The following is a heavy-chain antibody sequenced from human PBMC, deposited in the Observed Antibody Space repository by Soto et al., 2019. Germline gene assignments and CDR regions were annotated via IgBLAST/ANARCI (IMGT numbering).Heavy chain of an antibody. Sequence: QVQLVQSGAEVKKPGSSVKVSCKASGGTFRTSAISWVRQAPGQGLEWVGGIMPVFRRPKYAQNFQDRVTIIPGEFTSTPYMGLNSLSSDDSVVYYRARDKDRLQLGLNYYFILDVWGQGTAVTVSS. V-gene: IGHV1-69*05. D-gene: IGHD3-16*01. J-gene: IGHJ6*02. CDR1: GGTFRTSA. CDR3: ARDKDRLQLGLNYYFILDV. CDR2: IMPVFRRP.